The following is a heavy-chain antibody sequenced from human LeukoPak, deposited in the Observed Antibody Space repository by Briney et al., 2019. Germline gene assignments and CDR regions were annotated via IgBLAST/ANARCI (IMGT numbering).Heavy chain of an antibody. V-gene: IGHV3-7*01. Sequence: PGGSLRLSCAASGFTFSDYYMSWVRQAPGKGLEWVANIKQDGSEKYYVDSVKGRFTISRDNAKNSLYLQMNSLRAEDTAVYYCASYYYDANFDYWGQGTLVTVSS. CDR2: IKQDGSEK. J-gene: IGHJ4*02. D-gene: IGHD3-22*01. CDR3: ASYYYDANFDY. CDR1: GFTFSDYY.